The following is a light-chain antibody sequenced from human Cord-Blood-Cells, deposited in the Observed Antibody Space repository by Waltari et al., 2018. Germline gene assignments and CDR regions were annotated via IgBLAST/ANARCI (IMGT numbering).Light chain of an antibody. CDR1: SSNFGSNY. CDR2: DNN. Sequence: TQPPSVSAAPGQKVTISCSGSSSNFGSNYVSWYQQLPGTAPKLLIYDNNKRPSGIPDRFSGSKSGTSATLGITGLQTGDEADYYCGTWDSSLSAVVFGGGTKLTVL. CDR3: GTWDSSLSAVV. J-gene: IGLJ2*01. V-gene: IGLV1-51*01.